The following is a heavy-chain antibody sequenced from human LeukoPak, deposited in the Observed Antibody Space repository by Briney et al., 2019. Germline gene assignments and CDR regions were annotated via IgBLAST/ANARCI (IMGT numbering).Heavy chain of an antibody. V-gene: IGHV3-21*01. CDR3: ARGLVGATGAYYFDY. CDR1: GFTFSSYS. J-gene: IGHJ4*02. D-gene: IGHD1-26*01. Sequence: GGSLRLSCAAPGFTFSSYSMNWVRQAPGKGLEWVSSISSSSSYIYYADSVKGRFTISRDNAKNSLYLQMNSLRAEDTAVYYCARGLVGATGAYYFDYWGQGTLVTVSS. CDR2: ISSSSSYI.